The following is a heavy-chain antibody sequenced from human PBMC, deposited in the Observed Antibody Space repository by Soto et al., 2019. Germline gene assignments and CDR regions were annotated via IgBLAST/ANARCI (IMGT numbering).Heavy chain of an antibody. D-gene: IGHD3-10*01. V-gene: IGHV1-69*06. CDR2: TMPVFNTA. CDR3: ARGVYGSGNYYTGPSAFDI. Sequence: QVQLEQSGAEVKKPGSSVKISCKASGGTLSDHGVSWLRQAPGQGVEWVGGTMPVFNTAKYAPKFQGRVTIASDKSTNIAYMELGSLRSDDTAFYYCARGVYGSGNYYTGPSAFDIWGQGTMVIVSS. CDR1: GGTLSDHG. J-gene: IGHJ3*02.